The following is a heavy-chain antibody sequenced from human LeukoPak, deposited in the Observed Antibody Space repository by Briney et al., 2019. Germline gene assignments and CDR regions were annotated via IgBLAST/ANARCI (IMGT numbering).Heavy chain of an antibody. CDR1: GYTFTSYY. CDR2: INPSGGST. J-gene: IGHJ3*01. Sequence: ASVNVSCKASGYTFTSYYMHWVRQAAGQGLEWMGIINPSGGSTSYAQKFQGRVTMTRDTSTSTVYMELSSLRSEDTAVYYCARQARWDGYNLATDTDAFDLWRQGPMVPVSS. D-gene: IGHD5-24*01. CDR3: ARQARWDGYNLATDTDAFDL. V-gene: IGHV1-46*01.